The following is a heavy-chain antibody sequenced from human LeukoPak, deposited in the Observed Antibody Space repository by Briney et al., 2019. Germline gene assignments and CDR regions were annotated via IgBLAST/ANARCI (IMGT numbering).Heavy chain of an antibody. CDR1: GGSFSGYY. CDR3: ARHPRYCSSTSCYHDYYYYGMDV. CDR2: INHSGST. Sequence: PSETLSLTCAVYGGSFSGYYWSWIRQPPGKGLEWIGEINHSGSTNYNPSLKSRVTISVDTSKNQFSLKLSSVTAADTAVYYCARHPRYCSSTSCYHDYYYYGMDVWGQGTTVTVSS. D-gene: IGHD2-2*01. V-gene: IGHV4-34*01. J-gene: IGHJ6*02.